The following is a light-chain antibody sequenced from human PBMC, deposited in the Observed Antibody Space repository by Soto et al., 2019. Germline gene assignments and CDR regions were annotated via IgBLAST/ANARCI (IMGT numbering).Light chain of an antibody. J-gene: IGKJ5*01. V-gene: IGKV3-15*01. CDR1: QSVSSN. CDR2: GAS. CDR3: QQRSDRPPT. Sequence: EIVMTQSPATLSVSPGERATLSCRASQSVSSNLAWYQQKPGQAPRLLIYGASTRATGIPARFSGSGSGTEFTLTISSLEPEDFAVYYCQQRSDRPPTFGQGTRLGL.